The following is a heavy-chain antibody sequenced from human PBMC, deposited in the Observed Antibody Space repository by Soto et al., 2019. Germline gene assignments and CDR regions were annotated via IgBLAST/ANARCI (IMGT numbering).Heavy chain of an antibody. CDR2: INWNGGSK. CDR1: GFPFDEYA. Sequence: PAGSLPLSCAASGFPFDEYALTWVRQAPGKGLEWVAGINWNGGSKGYADSVKGRFTISRDNAKSSLYLQMNNLRAEDTAFYFCARATQSYYDTSGYYSYVHWGQGAQVTVSS. CDR3: ARATQSYYDTSGYYSYVH. D-gene: IGHD3-22*01. V-gene: IGHV3-20*04. J-gene: IGHJ4*02.